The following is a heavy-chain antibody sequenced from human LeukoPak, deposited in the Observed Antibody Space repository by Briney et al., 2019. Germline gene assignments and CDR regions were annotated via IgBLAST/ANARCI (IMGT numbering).Heavy chain of an antibody. D-gene: IGHD4-17*01. Sequence: PGASVKVSCKASGGTFSSYAISWVRQAPGQGLEWMGGIIPIFGTANYAQKFQGRVTITAGKSTSTAYMELSSLRSEDTAVYYCASSYGDYRTLDYWGQGTLVTVSS. CDR2: IIPIFGTA. CDR3: ASSYGDYRTLDY. CDR1: GGTFSSYA. J-gene: IGHJ4*02. V-gene: IGHV1-69*06.